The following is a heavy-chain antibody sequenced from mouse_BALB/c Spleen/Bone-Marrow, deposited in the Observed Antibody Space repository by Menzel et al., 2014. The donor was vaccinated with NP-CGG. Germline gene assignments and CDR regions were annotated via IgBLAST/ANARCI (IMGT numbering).Heavy chain of an antibody. CDR2: ISSGGGST. CDR1: GFAFSSYD. D-gene: IGHD1-1*01. V-gene: IGHV5-12-1*01. J-gene: IGHJ4*01. Sequence: DVKLVESGGGLVEPGGSLKLSCAASGFAFSSYDMSWVRQTPEKRLEWVAYISSGGGSTYYPDTVKGRFTISRDNAKNTLYLQMSSLKSEDTAMYYCARPLYYYGSSSFYAMDYWGQGTSVTVSS. CDR3: ARPLYYYGSSSFYAMDY.